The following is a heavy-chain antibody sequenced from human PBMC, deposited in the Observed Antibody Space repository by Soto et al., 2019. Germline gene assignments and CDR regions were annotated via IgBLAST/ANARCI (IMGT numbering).Heavy chain of an antibody. CDR2: IYYSGST. J-gene: IGHJ6*02. V-gene: IGHV4-59*01. CDR1: GGSISSYY. CDR3: ARDSQLVVLDHYYYYYGMDV. D-gene: IGHD6-6*01. Sequence: PSETLSLTCTVSGGSISSYYWSWIRQPPGKGLEWIGYIYYSGSTNYNPSLKSRVTISVDTSKNQFSLKLSSVTAADTAVYYCARDSQLVVLDHYYYYYGMDVWGQGTTVTVSS.